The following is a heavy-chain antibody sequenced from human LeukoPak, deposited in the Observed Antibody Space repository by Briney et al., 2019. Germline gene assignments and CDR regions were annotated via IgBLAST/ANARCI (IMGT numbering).Heavy chain of an antibody. CDR3: ARVRYYDSSGYYYFDY. J-gene: IGHJ4*02. V-gene: IGHV4-4*07. D-gene: IGHD3-22*01. CDR2: IYTSGST. CDR1: GGSISSYY. Sequence: SETLSLTCTVSGGSISSYYWSWIRQPAGKGLEWIGRIYTSGSTNYNPSLKSRVTISVDKSKNQFSLKLSPVTAADTAVYYCARVRYYDSSGYYYFDYWGQGTLVTVSS.